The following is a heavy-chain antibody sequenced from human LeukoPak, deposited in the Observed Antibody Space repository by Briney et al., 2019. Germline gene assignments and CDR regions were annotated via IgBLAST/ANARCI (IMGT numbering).Heavy chain of an antibody. Sequence: PGGSLRLSCEASGFTFSSYSMNWVRQAPGKGLEWVSSISSSYSSMYYADSVKGRFTISRDNAKNSLYLQMNSLRAEDTAVYYCASAYYDFSRGMGVRGQGTTVTVSS. CDR3: ASAYYDFSRGMGV. CDR2: ISSSYSSM. V-gene: IGHV3-21*01. D-gene: IGHD3-3*01. J-gene: IGHJ6*02. CDR1: GFTFSSYS.